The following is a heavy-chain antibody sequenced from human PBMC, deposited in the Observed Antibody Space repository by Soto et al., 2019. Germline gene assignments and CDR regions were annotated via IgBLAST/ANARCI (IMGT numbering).Heavy chain of an antibody. CDR3: AREGRRLGYCSSTSCYGNWFDP. Sequence: SETLSLTCTVSGGSISSGGYYWSWIRQHPWKGLEWIGYIYYSGSTYYNPSLKSRVTISVDTSKNQFSLKLSSVTAADTAVYYCAREGRRLGYCSSTSCYGNWFDPWGQGXLVTVYS. D-gene: IGHD2-2*01. J-gene: IGHJ5*02. V-gene: IGHV4-31*03. CDR2: IYYSGST. CDR1: GGSISSGGYY.